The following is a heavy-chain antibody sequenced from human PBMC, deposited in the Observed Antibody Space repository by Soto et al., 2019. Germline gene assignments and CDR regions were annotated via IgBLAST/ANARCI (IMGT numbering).Heavy chain of an antibody. D-gene: IGHD3-10*01. CDR1: GDSFTSYW. J-gene: IGHJ6*02. CDR3: ARRGMVRGVIPYYYGMDV. Sequence: GESLMISCKGAGDSFTSYWSGWVGQMPGKGLEWMGIIYPGDSDTRYSPSFQGQVTISADKSICTAYLQWSSLKASDTAMYYCARRGMVRGVIPYYYGMDVWGQGTTVTVSS. V-gene: IGHV5-51*01. CDR2: IYPGDSDT.